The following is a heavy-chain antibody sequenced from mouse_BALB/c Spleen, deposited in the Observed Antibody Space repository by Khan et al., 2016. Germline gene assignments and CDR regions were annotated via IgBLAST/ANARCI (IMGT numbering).Heavy chain of an antibody. V-gene: IGHV5-4*02. J-gene: IGHJ2*01. D-gene: IGHD2-12*01. CDR2: ISDGGSYT. CDR1: GFTFSDYY. Sequence: EVELVESGGGLVKPGGSLKLSCAASGFTFSDYYMYWVRQTPEKRLEWVATISDGGSYTYYPDSVKGRFTLSRDNAKNNLYLQMSSLKSEDTAMYYWARESYDYFDYWGQGTTLTVSS. CDR3: ARESYDYFDY.